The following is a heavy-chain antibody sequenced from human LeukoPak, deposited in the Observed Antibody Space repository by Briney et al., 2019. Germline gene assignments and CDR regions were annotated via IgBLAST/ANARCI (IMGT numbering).Heavy chain of an antibody. J-gene: IGHJ3*02. CDR1: GYTFTGYY. V-gene: IGHV1-2*02. Sequence: ASVKVSCKASGYTFTGYYMHWVRQAPGQGLEWMGWINPNSGGTNYAQKFQGRVTMTRDTSISTAYMELSRLRSDDTAVYYCARSKSTYSSRSDAFDIWGQGKMVTVSS. CDR3: ARSKSTYSSRSDAFDI. CDR2: INPNSGGT. D-gene: IGHD6-13*01.